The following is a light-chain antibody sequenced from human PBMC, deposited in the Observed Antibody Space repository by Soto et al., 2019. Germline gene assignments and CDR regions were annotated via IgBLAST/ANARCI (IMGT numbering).Light chain of an antibody. V-gene: IGKV1-39*01. CDR3: QQSFNSPYT. Sequence: DIQMTQSPSSLSASVGDTVTITCRASQSIDRYLNWYQQKPGKAPKLLIYAASILESGFPSRFSGIGSGTDFALTISSLQPEDFVIYYCQQSFNSPYTFGQGTKVEIK. CDR2: AAS. CDR1: QSIDRY. J-gene: IGKJ2*01.